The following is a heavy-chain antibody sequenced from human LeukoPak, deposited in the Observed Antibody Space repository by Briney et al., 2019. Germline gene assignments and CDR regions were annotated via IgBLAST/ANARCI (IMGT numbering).Heavy chain of an antibody. D-gene: IGHD6-19*01. CDR1: GFTLSDPA. CDR2: IRGTTNNYAT. J-gene: IGHJ4*02. Sequence: PGGSLRLSCAASGFTLSDPALHWVRQASGKGLEWVGLIRGTTNNYATSYAASVRGRFTISRDDSKDTAYLQMNSLKTEDTAVYYCAGGSGWYSPDYWGQGTLVTVSS. CDR3: AGGSGWYSPDY. V-gene: IGHV3-73*01.